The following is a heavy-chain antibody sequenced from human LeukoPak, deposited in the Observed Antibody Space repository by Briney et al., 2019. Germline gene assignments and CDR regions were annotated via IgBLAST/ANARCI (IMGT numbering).Heavy chain of an antibody. V-gene: IGHV3-30*02. CDR1: GFTFTSYD. J-gene: IGHJ4*02. Sequence: GGSLRLSCAASGFTFTSYDMHWVRQAPGKGLEWVAFIRFDRNNKYYADSVKGRFTISRDNSKNTMYLQMNSLRAEDTAVYYCAKEEPTHNGGLDYWGQGTLVTVSS. CDR2: IRFDRNNK. D-gene: IGHD4-23*01. CDR3: AKEEPTHNGGLDY.